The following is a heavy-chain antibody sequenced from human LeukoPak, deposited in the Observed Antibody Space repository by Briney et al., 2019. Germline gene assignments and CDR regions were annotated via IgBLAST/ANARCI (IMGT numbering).Heavy chain of an antibody. J-gene: IGHJ6*03. Sequence: ASVKVSCKASGYTFTSYGISWVRQAPGQGLEWMGWISAYNGNTNYAQKLQGRVTMTTDTSTSTAYMELRSLRSDDTAVYYCARDLAHGSGSYYKHYYYMDVWGKGTTVTVSS. CDR1: GYTFTSYG. V-gene: IGHV1-18*01. CDR2: ISAYNGNT. CDR3: ARDLAHGSGSYYKHYYYMDV. D-gene: IGHD3-10*01.